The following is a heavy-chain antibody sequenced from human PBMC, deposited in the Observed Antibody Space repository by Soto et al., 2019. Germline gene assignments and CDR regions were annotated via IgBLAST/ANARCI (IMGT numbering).Heavy chain of an antibody. D-gene: IGHD7-27*01. V-gene: IGHV3-21*01. Sequence: PGGSLRLSCAASGFTFSSYSMNWVRQAPGKGLEWVSSISSSSSYIYYADSVKGRFTISRDNAKNSLYLQMNSLRAEDTAVYYCARDPELGYYFDYWGQGTLVTVSS. CDR3: ARDPELGYYFDY. CDR1: GFTFSSYS. CDR2: ISSSSSYI. J-gene: IGHJ4*02.